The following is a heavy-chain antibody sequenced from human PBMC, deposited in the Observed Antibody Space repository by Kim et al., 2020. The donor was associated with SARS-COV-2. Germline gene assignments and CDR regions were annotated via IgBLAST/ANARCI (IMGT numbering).Heavy chain of an antibody. Sequence: GGSLRLSCAASGFTFSDYGMHWVRQAPGKGLEWIGFIWFDGSNQYYADSLKGRFTISRDNSKNTMYLQMNSLRAEDTAVYYCARDRAVGNIRFVDPWGQGSLVTVSS. D-gene: IGHD6-19*01. CDR2: IWFDGSNQ. CDR3: ARDRAVGNIRFVDP. J-gene: IGHJ5*02. CDR1: GFTFSDYG. V-gene: IGHV3-33*01.